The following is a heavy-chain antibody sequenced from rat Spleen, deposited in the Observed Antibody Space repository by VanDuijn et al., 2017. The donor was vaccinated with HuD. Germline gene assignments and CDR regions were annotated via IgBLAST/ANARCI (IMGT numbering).Heavy chain of an antibody. CDR3: VRERVPGFAFYFDY. CDR2: ISTGGNT. CDR1: GFSLSNYG. D-gene: IGHD1-4*01. V-gene: IGHV2S8*01. J-gene: IGHJ2*01. Sequence: QVQLKESGPGLVQPSQTLSLTCTVSGFSLSNYGVIWVRQPPGKGLEWIAAISTGGNTYYNSGLKSRLGISRDTSKSQVFLKMNSLQTEDTAMYFCVRERVPGFAFYFDYWCQGVMVTVSS.